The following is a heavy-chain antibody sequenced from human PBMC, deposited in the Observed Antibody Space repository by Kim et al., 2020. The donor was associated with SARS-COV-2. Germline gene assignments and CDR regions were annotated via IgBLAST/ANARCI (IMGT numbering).Heavy chain of an antibody. J-gene: IGHJ4*02. D-gene: IGHD3-16*01. Sequence: NPSLKSRVTISVDTSKNQFSLKLSSVTAADTAVYYCARGGGRGLTTLFDYWGQGTLVTVSS. V-gene: IGHV4-59*09. CDR3: ARGGGRGLTTLFDY.